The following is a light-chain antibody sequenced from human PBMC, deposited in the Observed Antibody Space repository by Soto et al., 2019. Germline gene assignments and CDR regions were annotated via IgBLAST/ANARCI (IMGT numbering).Light chain of an antibody. V-gene: IGKV2D-29*02. Sequence: DIVMTRSPLSLPVTPGEPASISCRSSQSLLHSNGYNYLDWYLQKPGQSPQLLIYEVSTRVSGVPDRFSGSGSGTDFTLEISRVETDDVGIYYCMQSTQLPPTFGQGTRLEIK. CDR1: QSLLHSNGYNY. CDR2: EVS. CDR3: MQSTQLPPT. J-gene: IGKJ5*01.